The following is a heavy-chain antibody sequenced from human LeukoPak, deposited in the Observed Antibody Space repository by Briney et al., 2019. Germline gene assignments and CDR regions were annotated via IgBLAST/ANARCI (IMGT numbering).Heavy chain of an antibody. J-gene: IGHJ6*02. CDR2: ISSSSSTI. V-gene: IGHV3-48*01. Sequence: GGSLRLSCAASGFTFSSYSMNWVRQAPGKGLEWVSYISSSSSTIYYADSVKGRFTISRDNAKNSLYLQMNSLRAEDTAVYYCARDFAPSWYYGMDVWGQGTTVTVSS. CDR1: GFTFSSYS. CDR3: ARDFAPSWYYGMDV.